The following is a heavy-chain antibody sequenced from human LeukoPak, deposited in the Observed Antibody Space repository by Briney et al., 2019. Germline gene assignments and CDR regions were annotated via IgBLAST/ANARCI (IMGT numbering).Heavy chain of an antibody. J-gene: IGHJ4*02. Sequence: GGSLRLSCAASGFTVSSNYMGWVRQAPGKGLEWVSVIYSSGSTDYADSVKGRFTISRDNSKNTLYLQMNGLRAEDTAVYYCARDRSSGYGVDYWGQGTLVTVSS. CDR1: GFTVSSNY. V-gene: IGHV3-53*01. CDR3: ARDRSSGYGVDY. CDR2: IYSSGST. D-gene: IGHD3-22*01.